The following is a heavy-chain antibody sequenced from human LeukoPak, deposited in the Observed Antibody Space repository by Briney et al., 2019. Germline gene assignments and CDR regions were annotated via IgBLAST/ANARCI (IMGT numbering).Heavy chain of an antibody. V-gene: IGHV3-33*06. CDR1: GFTFSSYV. D-gene: IGHD6-6*01. CDR2: IWYDGTNK. J-gene: IGHJ4*02. CDR3: AKEDQLADGPFY. Sequence: QPGGSLRLSCEASGFTFSSYVMHWVRQAPGKGLEWVALIWYDGTNKYYAESVKGRFTISRENSKDTLFLQMNSLRAEDTAVYYCAKEDQLADGPFYWGQGTLVTVSS.